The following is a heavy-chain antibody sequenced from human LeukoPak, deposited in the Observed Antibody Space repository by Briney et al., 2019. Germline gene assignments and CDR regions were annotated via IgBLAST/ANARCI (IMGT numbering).Heavy chain of an antibody. Sequence: QSGGSLRLSCAASGFTLSSNWMSWVRQAPGKGLEWVANINQDGSEKNYVDSLKGRFTISRDNAKNSPYLQMNSLRAEDTAVYYCATPSGYYPFDYCGQGTLVTVSS. D-gene: IGHD3-3*01. J-gene: IGHJ4*02. CDR3: ATPSGYYPFDY. V-gene: IGHV3-7*01. CDR1: GFTLSSNW. CDR2: INQDGSEK.